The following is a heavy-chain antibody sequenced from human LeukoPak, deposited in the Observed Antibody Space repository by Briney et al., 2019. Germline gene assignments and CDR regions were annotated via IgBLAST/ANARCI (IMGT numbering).Heavy chain of an antibody. Sequence: GASVKVSCKASGGTFSSYTISWVRQAPGQGLEWVGRIIPILGIANYAQKFQGRVTITADKSTSTAYMELSSLRSEDTAVYYCARVDVDTAMVTRRYYYYGMDVWGQGTTVTVSS. CDR3: ARVDVDTAMVTRRYYYYGMDV. D-gene: IGHD5-18*01. J-gene: IGHJ6*02. CDR1: GGTFSSYT. V-gene: IGHV1-69*02. CDR2: IIPILGIA.